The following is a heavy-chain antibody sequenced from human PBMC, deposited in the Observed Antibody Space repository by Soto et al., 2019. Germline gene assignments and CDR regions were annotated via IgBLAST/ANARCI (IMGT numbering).Heavy chain of an antibody. CDR1: GYTFTSYG. CDR3: ARACSPYFIVVVVAATPIHYFYS. Sequence: ASVKVSWKASGYTFTSYGISWVRQAPGQGLEWMGWISAYNGNTNYAQKLQGRVTMTTDTSTSTAYMELRSLRSDDTAVYYCARACSPYFIVVVVAATPIHYFYSWGQRSLVTVSS. D-gene: IGHD2-15*01. CDR2: ISAYNGNT. J-gene: IGHJ4*02. V-gene: IGHV1-18*01.